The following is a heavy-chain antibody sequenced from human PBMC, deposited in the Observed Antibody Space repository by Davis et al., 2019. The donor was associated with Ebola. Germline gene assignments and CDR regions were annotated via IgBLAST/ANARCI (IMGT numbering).Heavy chain of an antibody. V-gene: IGHV3-33*01. J-gene: IGHJ6*04. D-gene: IGHD1-14*01. CDR2: IWSDGIYK. CDR3: ARDLEPDPLIYFYYGLDV. CDR1: GFTFSTYG. Sequence: PGGSLRLSCAASGFTFSTYGMHWVRHAPGRGLEWVAVIWSDGIYKYYADSVKGRFTVSRDNSKNTLYLQMNSLRAEDTAVYYCARDLEPDPLIYFYYGLDVWGKGTTVTVSS.